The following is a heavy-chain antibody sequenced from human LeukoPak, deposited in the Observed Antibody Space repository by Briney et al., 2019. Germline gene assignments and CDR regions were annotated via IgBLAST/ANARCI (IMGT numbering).Heavy chain of an antibody. V-gene: IGHV1-2*02. CDR1: GYTFTGYY. CDR2: INPNSGGT. CDR3: ASSSYYDSSPFDY. J-gene: IGHJ4*02. Sequence: ASVKVSCKASGYTFTGYYMHWVRQAPGQGLEWMGWINPNSGGTNYAQKFQGRVTMTRDTSISTAYMELSRLRSDDTAVYYCASSSYYDSSPFDYWGQGTQVTVSS. D-gene: IGHD3-22*01.